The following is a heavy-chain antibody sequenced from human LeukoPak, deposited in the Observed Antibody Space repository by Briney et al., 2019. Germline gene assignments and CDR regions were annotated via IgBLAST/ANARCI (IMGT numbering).Heavy chain of an antibody. V-gene: IGHV4-34*01. Sequence: ETLSLTCTVSGGSISSYYWSWIRQPPGKGLEWIGEINHSGSSNYNPSLRSRVTISVDTSKNQISLNLSFVSAADTAVYYCARGSDYYNGLDVWGQGTTVTVSS. CDR3: ARGSDYYNGLDV. CDR2: INHSGSS. CDR1: GGSISSYY. J-gene: IGHJ6*02.